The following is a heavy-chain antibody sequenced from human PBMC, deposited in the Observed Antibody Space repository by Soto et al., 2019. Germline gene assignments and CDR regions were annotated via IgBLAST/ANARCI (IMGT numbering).Heavy chain of an antibody. CDR1: GYIFTGYF. J-gene: IGHJ6*02. CDR2: INPNTSAT. V-gene: IGHV1-2*02. CDR3: ARFTAGRDHYYGMDV. Sequence: ASVKVSCKASGYIFTGYFIQWLRQAPGQGLEGMGWINPNTSATNYAQKFQGRVTMTRDTSLGTAYMELNSLRPDDTAPYTCARFTAGRDHYYGMDVWGQGTPVTVSS.